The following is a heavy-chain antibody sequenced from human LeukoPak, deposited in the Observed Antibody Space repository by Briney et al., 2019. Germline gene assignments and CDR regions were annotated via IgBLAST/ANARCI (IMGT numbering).Heavy chain of an antibody. V-gene: IGHV4-59*01. D-gene: IGHD6-19*01. CDR3: ARDAPSGWYLYFDY. CDR1: GGSFSGYY. CDR2: IYYSGST. J-gene: IGHJ4*02. Sequence: SETLSLTCAVYGGSFSGYYWSWIRQPPGKGLEWIGYIYYSGSTNYNPSLKSRVTISVDTSKNQFSLKLSSVTAADTAVYYCARDAPSGWYLYFDYWGQGTLVTVSS.